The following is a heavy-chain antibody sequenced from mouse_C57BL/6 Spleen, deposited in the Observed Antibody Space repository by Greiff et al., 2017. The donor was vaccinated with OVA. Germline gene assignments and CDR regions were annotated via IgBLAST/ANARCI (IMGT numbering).Heavy chain of an antibody. J-gene: IGHJ2*01. D-gene: IGHD1-1*01. CDR3: ARCYYGSSYEDYFDY. V-gene: IGHV1-55*01. Sequence: VQLQQPGAELVKPGASVKMSCKASGYTFTSYWITWVKQRPGQGLEWIGDIYPGSGSTNYNEKFKSKATLTVDTSSSTAYMQLSSLTSEDSAVYYCARCYYGSSYEDYFDYWGQGTTLTVSS. CDR2: IYPGSGST. CDR1: GYTFTSYW.